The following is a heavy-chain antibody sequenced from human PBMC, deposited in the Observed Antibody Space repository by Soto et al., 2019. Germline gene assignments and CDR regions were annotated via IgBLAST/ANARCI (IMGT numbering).Heavy chain of an antibody. D-gene: IGHD1-26*01. CDR2: MQPSSGRT. CDR1: GYSFTSLD. J-gene: IGHJ4*02. V-gene: IGHV1-8*01. Sequence: QVQLVQSGAEVMEPGASVKVSCKASGYSFTSLDINWVRQTTGQGLEWMGWMQPSSGRTGYAQKFPGRVTMSRDTSINTAYMELSSLTSDDTAFYYCARGVTAGVDYWGQGTLVTVSS. CDR3: ARGVTAGVDY.